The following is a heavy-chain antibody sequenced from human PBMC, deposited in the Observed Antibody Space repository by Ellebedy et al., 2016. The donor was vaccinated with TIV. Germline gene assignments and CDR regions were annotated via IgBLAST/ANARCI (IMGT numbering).Heavy chain of an antibody. CDR2: IYYTGNT. D-gene: IGHD4-23*01. CDR1: GVPFTNNY. V-gene: IGHV4-59*01. Sequence: SETLSLXXTASGVPFTNNYWSWIRQPPGKGLEWIAYIYYTGNTEYNPSLKSRVTISVDTSKNQFSLKLNSVTAADTAVYYCASYDYGGNSPFDPWGQGTLVTVSS. J-gene: IGHJ5*01. CDR3: ASYDYGGNSPFDP.